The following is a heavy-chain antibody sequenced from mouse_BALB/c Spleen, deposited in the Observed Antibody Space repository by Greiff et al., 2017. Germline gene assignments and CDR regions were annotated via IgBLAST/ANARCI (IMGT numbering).Heavy chain of an antibody. CDR1: GFTFSSFG. V-gene: IGHV5-17*02. J-gene: IGHJ4*01. Sequence: EVQRVESGGGLVQPGGSRKLSCAASGFTFSSFGMHWVRQAPEKGLEWVAYISSGSSTIYYADTVKGRFTISRDNPKNTLFLQMTSLRSEDTAMYYCARGGGRSNAMDYWGQGTSVTVSS. CDR2: ISSGSSTI. D-gene: IGHD5-1*01. CDR3: ARGGGRSNAMDY.